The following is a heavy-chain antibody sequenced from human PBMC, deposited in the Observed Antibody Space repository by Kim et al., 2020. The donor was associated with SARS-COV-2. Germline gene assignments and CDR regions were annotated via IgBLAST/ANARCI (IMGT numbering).Heavy chain of an antibody. CDR1: GFTFSTYA. Sequence: GGSLRLSCSASGFTFSTYAMHWVRQAPGKGLECVSVITSDGSSTYYAESVKGRFTISRDNSENTLYLQMNSLRPEDTAIYYCATGKFWRSGCYYDGMDV. D-gene: IGHD3-3*01. CDR2: ITSDGSST. J-gene: IGHJ6*01. CDR3: ATGKFWRSGCYYDGMDV. V-gene: IGHV3-64*04.